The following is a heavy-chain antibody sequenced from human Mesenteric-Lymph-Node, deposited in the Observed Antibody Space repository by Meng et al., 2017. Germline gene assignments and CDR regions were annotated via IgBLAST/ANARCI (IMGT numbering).Heavy chain of an antibody. J-gene: IGHJ6*02. Sequence: GESLKISCAASGFTFSSYEMNWVRQAPGKGLEWVSYISSSGSTIYYADSVKGRFTISRDNAKNSLYLQMNSLRAEDTAVYYCARDPGKTVRGLYPWANYYYGMDVWGQGTTVTVSS. V-gene: IGHV3-48*03. CDR3: ARDPGKTVRGLYPWANYYYGMDV. CDR2: ISSSGSTI. CDR1: GFTFSSYE. D-gene: IGHD3-10*02.